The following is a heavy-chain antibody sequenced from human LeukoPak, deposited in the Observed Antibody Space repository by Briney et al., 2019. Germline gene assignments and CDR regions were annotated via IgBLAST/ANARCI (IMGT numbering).Heavy chain of an antibody. J-gene: IGHJ5*02. V-gene: IGHV1-24*01. CDR3: ARVSLNKDDYSNCVGSFDP. CDR1: GYTLTELS. CDR2: FDPEDGET. Sequence: ASVKVSCKVSGYTLTELSMHWVRQAPGKGLEWMGGFDPEDGETIYAQKFQGRVTMTEDTSTDTAYMELSRLRSEDTAVYYHARVSLNKDDYSNCVGSFDPWGQGTLVTVSS. D-gene: IGHD4-11*01.